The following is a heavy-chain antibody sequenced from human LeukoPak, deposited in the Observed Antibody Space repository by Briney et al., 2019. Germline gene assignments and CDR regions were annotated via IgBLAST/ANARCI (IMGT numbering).Heavy chain of an antibody. J-gene: IGHJ5*02. CDR3: ASSSDYGGNLNWFDP. CDR1: GFTFSSYG. Sequence: PGGSLRLSCAASGFTFSSYGMHWVRQAPGKGLEWVAVIWYDGSNKYYADSVKGRFTISRDNSKNTLYLQMNSLRAEDTAVYYCASSSDYGGNLNWFDPWGQGTLVTVSS. D-gene: IGHD4-23*01. CDR2: IWYDGSNK. V-gene: IGHV3-33*01.